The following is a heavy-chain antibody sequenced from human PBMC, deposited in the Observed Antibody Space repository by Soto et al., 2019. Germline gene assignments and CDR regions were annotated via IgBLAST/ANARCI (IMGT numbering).Heavy chain of an antibody. Sequence: SETLSLTCTVSGGSISNSSYYWGWIRQPPGKGLEWIGRIYYSGSTYYNPSLKNRVTIYEETSKHQFPQKLSSVTAEHTAVNYCAHQPSPAVAGPVHWFDPWGQENLVTLP. CDR2: IYYSGST. CDR1: GGSISNSSYY. D-gene: IGHD6-19*01. J-gene: IGHJ5*02. CDR3: AHQPSPAVAGPVHWFDP. V-gene: IGHV4-39*01.